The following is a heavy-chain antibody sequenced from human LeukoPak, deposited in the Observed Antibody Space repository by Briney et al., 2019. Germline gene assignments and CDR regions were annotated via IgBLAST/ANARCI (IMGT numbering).Heavy chain of an antibody. CDR3: ARRGIWTPDFDY. V-gene: IGHV4-39*01. J-gene: IGHJ4*02. CDR2: IYYSGST. Sequence: SETLSLTCTDSGGSISSSSYYWGWIRQPPGKGLEWIGSIYYSGSTYYNPSLKSRVTISVDTSKNQFSLKLSSVTAADTAVYYCARRGIWTPDFDYWGQGTLVTVSS. CDR1: GGSISSSSYY. D-gene: IGHD2-15*01.